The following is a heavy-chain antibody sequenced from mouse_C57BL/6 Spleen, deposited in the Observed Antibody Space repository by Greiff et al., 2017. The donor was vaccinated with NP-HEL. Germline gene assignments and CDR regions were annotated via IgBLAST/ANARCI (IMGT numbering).Heavy chain of an antibody. D-gene: IGHD3-1*01. V-gene: IGHV1-80*01. CDR1: GYAFSSYW. J-gene: IGHJ2*01. CDR3: ARSGYSYYFDY. CDR2: IYPGDGDT. Sequence: VQLQQSGAELVKPGASVKISCKASGYAFSSYWMNWVKQRPGKGLEWIGQIYPGDGDTNYNGKFKGKATLTADKSSSTAYMKLSSLTSEDSSVYFGARSGYSYYFDYWGQGTTLTVSS.